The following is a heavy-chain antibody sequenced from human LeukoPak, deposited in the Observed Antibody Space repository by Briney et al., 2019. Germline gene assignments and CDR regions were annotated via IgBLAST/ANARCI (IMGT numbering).Heavy chain of an antibody. D-gene: IGHD3-3*01. V-gene: IGHV1-69*05. CDR1: GGTFSSYA. J-gene: IGHJ4*02. Sequence: WASVKVSCKASGGTFSSYAISWVRQAPGQGLEWMGRIIPIFGTANYAQKFQGRVTITTDEPTSTAYMELSSLRSEDTAVYYCARGEWLLSLHYWGQGTLVTVSS. CDR2: IIPIFGTA. CDR3: ARGEWLLSLHY.